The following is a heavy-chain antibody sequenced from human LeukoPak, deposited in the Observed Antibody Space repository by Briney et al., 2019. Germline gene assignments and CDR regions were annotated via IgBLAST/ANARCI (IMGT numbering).Heavy chain of an antibody. CDR2: ISSSSSTI. J-gene: IGHJ4*02. D-gene: IGHD4-23*01. CDR1: GLTLSSYS. Sequence: GGSLRLSCAASGLTLSSYSMNWVRQAPGKGLEWVSYISSSSSTIYYADSVKGRFTISRDNAKNSLYLQMNSLRDEDTAVYYCARDFAVVTRGPDYWGQGTLVTVSS. V-gene: IGHV3-48*02. CDR3: ARDFAVVTRGPDY.